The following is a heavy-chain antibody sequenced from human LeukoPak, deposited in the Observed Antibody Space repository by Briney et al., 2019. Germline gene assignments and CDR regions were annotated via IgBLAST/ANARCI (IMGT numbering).Heavy chain of an antibody. CDR2: ISSGSSAI. D-gene: IGHD3-3*01. J-gene: IGHJ3*02. CDR1: GFTFSPYN. Sequence: PGGSLRLSCAASGFTFSPYNMNWVRQAPGKGLEWVSYISSGSSAIYYADSVKGRFTISRDNSKNTLYLQMNSLRAEDTAVYYCARVPRYYDFWSGYAFDIWGQGTMVTVSS. CDR3: ARVPRYYDFWSGYAFDI. V-gene: IGHV3-48*01.